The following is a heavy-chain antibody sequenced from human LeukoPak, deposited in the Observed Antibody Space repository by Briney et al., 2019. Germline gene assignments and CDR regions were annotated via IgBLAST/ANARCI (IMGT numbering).Heavy chain of an antibody. J-gene: IGHJ4*02. V-gene: IGHV3-30*02. CDR3: AKDPFDEDYFDY. CDR1: GFTFSSYG. Sequence: PGGSLRLSCAASGFTFSSYGMHWFRQAPDKGLEWVAFIRYDGSNKYYADSVKGRFTISRDNSKNTLYLQMNSLRAEDTAVYYCAKDPFDEDYFDYWGQGTLVTVSS. D-gene: IGHD2/OR15-2a*01. CDR2: IRYDGSNK.